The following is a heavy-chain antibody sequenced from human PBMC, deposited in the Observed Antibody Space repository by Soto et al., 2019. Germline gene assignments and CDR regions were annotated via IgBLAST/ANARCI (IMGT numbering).Heavy chain of an antibody. J-gene: IGHJ5*02. Sequence: EVQLLESGGGWVQPGGSLRLSCAVSGFGFRSSAMAWVRQAPGKGLEWVSSIGGSGNIIYYAESVKGRFTISRDNSKDTLFLQMTDLRVEDTAKYFCVKAPPTATVNWFDPWGNGTLVSVSS. D-gene: IGHD5-18*01. V-gene: IGHV3-23*01. CDR1: GFGFRSSA. CDR2: IGGSGNII. CDR3: VKAPPTATVNWFDP.